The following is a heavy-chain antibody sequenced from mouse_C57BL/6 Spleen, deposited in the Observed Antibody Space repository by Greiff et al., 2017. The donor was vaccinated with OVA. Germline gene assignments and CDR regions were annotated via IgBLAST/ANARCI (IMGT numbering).Heavy chain of an antibody. Sequence: QVQLQQSGAELVRPGASVTLSCKASGYTFTDYEMHWVKQTPVHGLEWIGAIDPETGGTAYNQKFKGQAILTADKSSSTAYMELRSLTSEDSAVYYCTRGLGYEWFAYWGQGTLVTVSA. J-gene: IGHJ3*01. CDR2: IDPETGGT. V-gene: IGHV1-15*01. D-gene: IGHD2-2*01. CDR3: TRGLGYEWFAY. CDR1: GYTFTDYE.